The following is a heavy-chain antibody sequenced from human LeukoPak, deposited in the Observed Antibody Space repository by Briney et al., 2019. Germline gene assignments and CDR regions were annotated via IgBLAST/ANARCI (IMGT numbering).Heavy chain of an antibody. V-gene: IGHV3-21*01. J-gene: IGHJ6*03. CDR3: ARSAGRNTGVYYYYYMDV. D-gene: IGHD7-27*01. CDR1: GFTFSSYS. CDR2: ISSSSSYR. Sequence: GGSLRLSCAASGFTFSSYSMNWVRQAPGKGLELVSSISSSSSYRYYADSVKGRFTISRDNAKNSLYLQMNSLRAEDTAVYYCARSAGRNTGVYYYYYMDVWGKGTTVTVSS.